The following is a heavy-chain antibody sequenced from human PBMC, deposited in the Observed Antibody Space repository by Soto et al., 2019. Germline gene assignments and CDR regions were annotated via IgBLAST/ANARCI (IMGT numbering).Heavy chain of an antibody. V-gene: IGHV4-28*03. CDR3: ARAMGCSSTSCYSYYYYGMDV. CDR1: GYSISSSNW. J-gene: IGHJ6*02. D-gene: IGHD2-2*01. CDR2: IYYSGST. Sequence: LSLTCAVSGYSISSSNWWGWIRQPPGKGLEWIGYIYYSGSTYYNPSLKSRVTMAVDTSKSQFSLKLSSVTAVDTAVYFCARAMGCSSTSCYSYYYYGMDVWGQGTTVTVSS.